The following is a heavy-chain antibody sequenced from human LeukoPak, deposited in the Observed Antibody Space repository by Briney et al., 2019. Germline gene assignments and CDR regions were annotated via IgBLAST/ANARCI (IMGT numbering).Heavy chain of an antibody. V-gene: IGHV1-46*01. D-gene: IGHD3-22*01. CDR1: GYTFTSYY. J-gene: IGHJ6*02. Sequence: GASVKVSCKASGYTFTSYYMHWVRQAPGQGLEWMGIINPSGGSTSYAQKFQGRVTITADESTSTAYMELSSLRSEDTAVYYCATKYYYYDSSGYYPYYYYGMDVWGQGTTVTVSS. CDR2: INPSGGST. CDR3: ATKYYYYDSSGYYPYYYYGMDV.